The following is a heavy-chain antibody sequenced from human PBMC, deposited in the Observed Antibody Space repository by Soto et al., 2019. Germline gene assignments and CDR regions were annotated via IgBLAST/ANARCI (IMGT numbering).Heavy chain of an antibody. CDR3: ARGTDEPHYYYYYMDV. CDR2: INHSGST. CDR1: GGSFSGYY. V-gene: IGHV4-34*01. J-gene: IGHJ6*03. Sequence: PSETVSLTCAVYGGSFSGYYWSWIRQPPGKGLEWIGEINHSGSTNYNPSLKSRVTISVDTSKNQFSLKLSSVTAADTAVYYCARGTDEPHYYYYYMDVWGKGTTVTVSS.